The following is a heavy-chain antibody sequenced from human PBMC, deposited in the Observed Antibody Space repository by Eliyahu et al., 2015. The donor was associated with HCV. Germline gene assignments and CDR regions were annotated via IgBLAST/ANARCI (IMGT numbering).Heavy chain of an antibody. CDR3: AHSRLTGPEGYFQH. CDR2: IYWDDDK. D-gene: IGHD3-9*01. V-gene: IGHV2-5*02. CDR1: GFSLSTSGVG. Sequence: QITLKESGPTLVKPTQTLTLTCTFSGFSLSTSGVGVGWIRQPPGKALEWLALIYWDDDKRYSPSPKSRLTITKDTSKNQVVLTMTNMDPVDTATYYCAHSRLTGPEGYFQHWGQGTLVTVSS. J-gene: IGHJ1*01.